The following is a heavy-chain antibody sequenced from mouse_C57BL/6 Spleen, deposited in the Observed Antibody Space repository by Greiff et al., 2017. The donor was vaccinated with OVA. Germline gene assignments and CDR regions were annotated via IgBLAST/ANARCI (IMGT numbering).Heavy chain of an antibody. CDR1: GYAFSSSW. CDR2: IYPGDGDT. Sequence: QVQLKESGPELVKPGASVKISCKASGYAFSSSWMNWVKQRPGKGLEWIGRIYPGDGDTNYNGKFKGKATLTADKSSSTAYMQLSSLTSEDSAVYFCARSGYDYDGFDYWGQGTTLTVSS. D-gene: IGHD2-4*01. CDR3: ARSGYDYDGFDY. V-gene: IGHV1-82*01. J-gene: IGHJ2*01.